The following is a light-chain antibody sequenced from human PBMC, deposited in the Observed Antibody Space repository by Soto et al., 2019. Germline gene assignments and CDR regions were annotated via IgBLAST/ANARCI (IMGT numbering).Light chain of an antibody. CDR2: AAS. Sequence: AIQMTQSPSSLSASVGDRVTITCRASQGIRNDLGWYQQKPGKASKLLIYAASTLQSGVPSRFSGSGSGTDFTLTISSLQPEDFAIYYCLQDYDYPLIFGGGTKVDIK. V-gene: IGKV1-6*01. CDR3: LQDYDYPLI. J-gene: IGKJ4*01. CDR1: QGIRND.